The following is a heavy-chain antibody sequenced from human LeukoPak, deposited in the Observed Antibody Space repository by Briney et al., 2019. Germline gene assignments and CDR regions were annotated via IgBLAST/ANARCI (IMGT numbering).Heavy chain of an antibody. CDR2: ISGSGGST. Sequence: GGSLRLSCAASGFTFSSYAMSWVRQAPGKGLEWVSAISGSGGSTYYADSVKGRFTISRDNSKNTLHLQMNSLRAEDTAVYYCAKDSLGSGSYYTYWGQGTLVTVSS. D-gene: IGHD3-10*01. V-gene: IGHV3-23*01. CDR3: AKDSLGSGSYYTY. J-gene: IGHJ4*02. CDR1: GFTFSSYA.